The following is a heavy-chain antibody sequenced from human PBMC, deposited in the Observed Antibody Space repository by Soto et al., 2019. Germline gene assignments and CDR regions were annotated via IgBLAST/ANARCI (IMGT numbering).Heavy chain of an antibody. CDR2: ISSSSCYI. J-gene: IGHJ2*01. D-gene: IGHD4-17*01. CDR1: GFTFSNYS. CDR3: ARALDGDVIRVADLVNWYFEF. V-gene: IGHV3-21*04. Sequence: EVPLVESGGGLVKPGGSLRLSCAASGFTFSNYSMNWVRQAPGKGLEWVSSISSSSCYIDYAASVKGRFTISRDNAKNTRYLQRDSLSAEDTAVYYSARALDGDVIRVADLVNWYFEFWGRGTLVVVGS.